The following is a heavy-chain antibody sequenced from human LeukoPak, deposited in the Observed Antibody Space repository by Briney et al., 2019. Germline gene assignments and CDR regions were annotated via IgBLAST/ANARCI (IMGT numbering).Heavy chain of an antibody. J-gene: IGHJ6*02. D-gene: IGHD2-2*01. CDR2: INPNSGGT. CDR3: AGGDYCSSTSCYGSDYYYYGMDV. Sequence: ASVKVSCKASGYTFTGYYMHWVRQAPGQGLEWMGWINPNSGGTNYAQKFQGRVTMTRDTSISTAYMELSRLRSDDTAVYYCAGGDYCSSTSCYGSDYYYYGMDVWGQGTTVTVSS. V-gene: IGHV1-2*02. CDR1: GYTFTGYY.